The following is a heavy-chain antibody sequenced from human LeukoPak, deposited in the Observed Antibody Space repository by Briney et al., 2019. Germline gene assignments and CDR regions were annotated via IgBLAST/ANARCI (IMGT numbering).Heavy chain of an antibody. J-gene: IGHJ4*02. CDR3: ATDRPTDM. Sequence: GGSLRLSCAASGFTFSEFWMSWVRQAPGKGLEWVANIKGDGSETYYVDSVKGRFTISRDNAKKSLFLQMNSLRAEDTAVYYCATDRPTDMGGQGTLAIVSS. CDR2: IKGDGSET. V-gene: IGHV3-7*01. CDR1: GFTFSEFW.